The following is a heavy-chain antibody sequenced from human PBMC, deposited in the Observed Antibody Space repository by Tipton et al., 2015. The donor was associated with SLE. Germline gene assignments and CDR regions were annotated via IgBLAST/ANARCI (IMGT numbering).Heavy chain of an antibody. D-gene: IGHD1-26*01. CDR2: ISYDGSNK. Sequence: SLRLSCAASGFTFSGYSMHWVHQAPGKGLDWLAVISYDGSNKYYADSVKGRFTISRDNSKNTLYLQMNSLRAEDTAVYYCARDVVGATEGLDYWGQGTLVTVSS. CDR1: GFTFSGYS. J-gene: IGHJ4*02. V-gene: IGHV3-30*04. CDR3: ARDVVGATEGLDY.